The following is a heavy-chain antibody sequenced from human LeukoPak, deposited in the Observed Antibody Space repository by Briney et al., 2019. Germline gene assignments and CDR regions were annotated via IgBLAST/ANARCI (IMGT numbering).Heavy chain of an antibody. CDR3: ARAGRDWNDVRYSWFDP. J-gene: IGHJ5*02. CDR2: IFQSGST. Sequence: PSETQSLTCAVSGGSISSGDYSWSWIRQPPGKGLEWIGYIFQSGSTYYNPSLKSRVTISVDRSKNQFSLKLSSVTAADTAVSYCARAGRDWNDVRYSWFDPWGDGTLVTVSS. D-gene: IGHD1-1*01. CDR1: GGSISSGDYS. V-gene: IGHV4-30-2*01.